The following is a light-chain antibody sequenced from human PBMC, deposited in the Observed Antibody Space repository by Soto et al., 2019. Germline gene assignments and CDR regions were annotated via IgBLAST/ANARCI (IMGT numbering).Light chain of an antibody. CDR3: QQYVTSSPRT. V-gene: IGKV3-20*01. J-gene: IGKJ1*01. CDR2: GAS. Sequence: EIVLTQSPGTLSLSPGERATLSCRASQSVRNNYLAWYQQRPGQAPRLLIYGASSRATGIPDRFSGSGSGTDFTLSITRLEPEDFAVYYCQQYVTSSPRTFGQGTKVDIK. CDR1: QSVRNNY.